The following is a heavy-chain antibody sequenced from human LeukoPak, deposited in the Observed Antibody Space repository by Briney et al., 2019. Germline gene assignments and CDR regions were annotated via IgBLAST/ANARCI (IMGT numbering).Heavy chain of an antibody. CDR1: GFTFSSYA. CDR3: AKSTRFLVRLGESSLYY. V-gene: IGHV3-23*01. D-gene: IGHD3-16*02. CDR2: ISGSGGST. J-gene: IGHJ4*02. Sequence: GGSLRLSCAASGFTFSSYAMSWVRQAPGKGLEWVSAISGSGGSTYYADSVKGRFTISRDNSKNTLYLQMNSLRAEDTAVYYCAKSTRFLVRLGESSLYYWGQGTLVIVSS.